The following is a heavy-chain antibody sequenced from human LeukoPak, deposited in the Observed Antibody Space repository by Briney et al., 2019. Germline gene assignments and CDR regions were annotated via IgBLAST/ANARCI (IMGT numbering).Heavy chain of an antibody. J-gene: IGHJ4*02. CDR3: ARHTYSSSSVEFDY. D-gene: IGHD6-6*01. Sequence: SETLSLTCAVYGGSFSGYYWSWIRQPPGKGLEWIGEINHSGSTNYNPSLKSRVTISVDTSKNQFSLKLSSVTAADTAVYYCARHTYSSSSVEFDYWGQGTLVTVSS. CDR1: GGSFSGYY. V-gene: IGHV4-34*01. CDR2: INHSGST.